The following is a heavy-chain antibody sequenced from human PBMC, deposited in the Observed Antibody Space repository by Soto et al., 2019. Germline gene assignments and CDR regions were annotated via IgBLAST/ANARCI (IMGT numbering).Heavy chain of an antibody. CDR2: ISYDGSNY. CDR3: AKSDYSDPHFDH. CDR1: GFTFSSYG. V-gene: IGHV3-30*18. D-gene: IGHD4-17*01. J-gene: IGHJ4*02. Sequence: QVQLVESGGGVVQPGRSLRLSCAASGFTFSSYGIHWVRQAPGKGLEWVAVISYDGSNYSYADSVKGRFTISRDNSKNTVYLQMSSLRAEDTAVYYCAKSDYSDPHFDHWGRGTLVTVSS.